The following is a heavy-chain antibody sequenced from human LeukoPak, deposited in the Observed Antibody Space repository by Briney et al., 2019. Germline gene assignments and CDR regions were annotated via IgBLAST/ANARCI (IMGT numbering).Heavy chain of an antibody. CDR1: GFTFSNAW. V-gene: IGHV3-15*01. D-gene: IGHD2-2*02. Sequence: PGGSLRLSCATSGFTFSNAWMSWVRQAPGKGLEWVGRIKSKTDGGTTDYAAPVKGRFTISRDDSKNTLYLQMNSLKTEDTAVYYCTTVRGGLGYCSSTSCYTENAFDIWGQGTMVTVSS. CDR2: IKSKTDGGTT. CDR3: TTVRGGLGYCSSTSCYTENAFDI. J-gene: IGHJ3*02.